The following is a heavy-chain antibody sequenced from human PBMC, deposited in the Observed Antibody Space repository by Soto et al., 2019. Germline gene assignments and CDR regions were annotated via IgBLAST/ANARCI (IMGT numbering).Heavy chain of an antibody. CDR2: INHSGST. J-gene: IGHJ5*02. Sequence: WETLSLTCTVSGGSISSSSYYWGWIRQPPGKGLEWIGEINHSGSTNYNPSLKSRVTISVDTSKNQFSLKLSSVTAADTAVYYCARAPKYTWNYLTGWFDPWGQGTLVTV. CDR3: ARAPKYTWNYLTGWFDP. D-gene: IGHD1-7*01. CDR1: GGSISSSSYY. V-gene: IGHV4-39*07.